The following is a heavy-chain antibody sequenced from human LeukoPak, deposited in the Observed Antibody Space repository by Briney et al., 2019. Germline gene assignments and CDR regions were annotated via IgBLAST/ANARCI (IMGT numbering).Heavy chain of an antibody. V-gene: IGHV4-39*01. CDR3: ATIRNDYGDFRGDY. Sequence: PSETLSLTRTVSGGSISSSSYYWGWIRQPPGKGLEWIGSIYYSGSTYYSPSLKSRVTISVDTSKNQFSLKLSSVTAADTAVYYCATIRNDYGDFRGDYWGQGTLVTVSS. J-gene: IGHJ4*02. CDR2: IYYSGST. CDR1: GGSISSSSYY. D-gene: IGHD4-17*01.